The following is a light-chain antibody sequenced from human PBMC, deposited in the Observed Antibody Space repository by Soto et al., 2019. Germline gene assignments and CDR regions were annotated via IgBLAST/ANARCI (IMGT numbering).Light chain of an antibody. J-gene: IGKJ1*01. CDR2: WAS. CDR1: QSVLFSSNNKNY. CDR3: QQYYDDLWT. V-gene: IGKV4-1*01. Sequence: DIVMTQSPDSLAVSLGERATINCKSSQSVLFSSNNKNYLAWYQQKPGQPPKLLIYWASTRESGVPDRFSGSGSGTEFTLTISSLQAEDVAVYYCQQYYDDLWTFGQGTKVEIK.